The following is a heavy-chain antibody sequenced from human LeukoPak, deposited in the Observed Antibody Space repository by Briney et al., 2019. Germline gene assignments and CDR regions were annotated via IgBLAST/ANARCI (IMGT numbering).Heavy chain of an antibody. CDR3: AMSETVTNYSNDY. J-gene: IGHJ4*02. CDR1: GGSISSGGYY. Sequence: SETLSLTCTVSGGSISSGGYYWSWIRQHPGKGLEWIGYIYYSGSTYYNPSLKSRVTISVDTSKNQFSLKLSSVTAADTAVYYCAMSETVTNYSNDYWGQGTLVTVSS. V-gene: IGHV4-31*03. CDR2: IYYSGST. D-gene: IGHD4-17*01.